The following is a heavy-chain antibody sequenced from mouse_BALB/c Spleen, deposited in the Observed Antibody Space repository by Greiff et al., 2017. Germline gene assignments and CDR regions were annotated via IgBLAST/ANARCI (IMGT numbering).Heavy chain of an antibody. CDR3: GSGGLLRFAY. V-gene: IGHV1-54*01. CDR2: INPSTGYT. D-gene: IGHD2-3*01. J-gene: IGHJ3*01. Sequence: QVQLKQSGAELVRPGTSVKVSCKASGYAFTNYLIEWVKQRPGQGLEWIGYINPSTGYTEYNQKFKDKATLTADKSSSTAYMQLSSLPSEDAADYYCGSGGLLRFAYWGQGTLVTVSA. CDR1: GYAFTNYL.